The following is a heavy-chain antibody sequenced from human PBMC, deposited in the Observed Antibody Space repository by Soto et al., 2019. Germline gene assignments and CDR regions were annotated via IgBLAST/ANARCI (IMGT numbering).Heavy chain of an antibody. CDR3: AAWAEGATEVH. CDR1: GFSFSVYG. Sequence: GALRLSCEASGFSFSVYGMHWVRQAPGKGLEWVAVIWYDASKQFYAGSVEGRFTISRDNSKATLYLQMNSLRAEDTAVYYCAAWAEGATEVHWGQGTLVTVSS. CDR2: IWYDASKQ. V-gene: IGHV3-33*01. J-gene: IGHJ4*02. D-gene: IGHD2-15*01.